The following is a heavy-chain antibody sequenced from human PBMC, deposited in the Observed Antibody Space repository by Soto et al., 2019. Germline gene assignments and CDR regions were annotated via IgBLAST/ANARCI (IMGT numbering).Heavy chain of an antibody. CDR2: IIPIFGTA. D-gene: IGHD3-22*01. V-gene: IGHV1-69*13. Sequence: SVKVSCKASGGTFSSYAISWVRQAPGQGLEWMGGIIPIFGTANYAQKFQGRVTITADESTSTAYMELSSLRSEDTAVYYCARSLAYYYDSSGYLNWFDPWGQGTLVTVSS. J-gene: IGHJ5*02. CDR1: GGTFSSYA. CDR3: ARSLAYYYDSSGYLNWFDP.